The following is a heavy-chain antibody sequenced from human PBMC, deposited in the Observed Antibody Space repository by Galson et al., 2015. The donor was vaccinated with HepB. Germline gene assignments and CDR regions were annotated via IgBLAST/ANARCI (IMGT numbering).Heavy chain of an antibody. J-gene: IGHJ3*02. Sequence: SVKVSCKASGYTFTGYYMHWVRQAPGQGLEWMGRINPNSGGTNYAQKFQGRVTMTRDTSISTAYMELSRLRSDDTAVYYCARTSWQVAATKGAFDIWGQGTMVTVSS. CDR3: ARTSWQVAATKGAFDI. CDR2: INPNSGGT. V-gene: IGHV1-2*06. CDR1: GYTFTGYY. D-gene: IGHD2-15*01.